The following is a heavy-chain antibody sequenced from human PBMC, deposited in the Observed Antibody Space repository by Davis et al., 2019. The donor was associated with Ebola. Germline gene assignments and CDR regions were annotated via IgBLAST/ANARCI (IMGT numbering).Heavy chain of an antibody. CDR1: GFSLTNYA. D-gene: IGHD4/OR15-4a*01. CDR2: VHGGNGNT. Sequence: ASVKVSCKTSGFSLTNYAIHWMRQAPGQRLEWVGWVHGGNGNTKYSQKFQGRVTMTRDTSTSTVYMELSSLRSEDTAVYSCARPGAPPLTFDIWGQGTMVTVSS. CDR3: ARPGAPPLTFDI. J-gene: IGHJ3*02. V-gene: IGHV1-3*01.